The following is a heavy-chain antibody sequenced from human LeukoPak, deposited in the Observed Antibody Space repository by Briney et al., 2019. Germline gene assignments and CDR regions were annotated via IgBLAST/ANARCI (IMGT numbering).Heavy chain of an antibody. J-gene: IGHJ4*02. CDR3: ARVRYNYGDFDY. CDR2: IYHNGNT. CDR1: GYSISSGYY. D-gene: IGHD5-18*01. V-gene: IGHV4-38-2*01. Sequence: TSSETLSLTCAVSGYSISSGYYWGWIRQPPGKGLEWIGTIYHNGNTYYNPSLKSRATISADTSKNQFSLKLSSVTAADTAVYYCARVRYNYGDFDYWGQGTLVTVSS.